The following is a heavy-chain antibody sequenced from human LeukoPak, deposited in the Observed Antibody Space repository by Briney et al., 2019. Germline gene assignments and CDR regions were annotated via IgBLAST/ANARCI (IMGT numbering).Heavy chain of an antibody. CDR3: ARGSHRRYSSSWYSL. V-gene: IGHV3-30*02. D-gene: IGHD6-13*01. CDR1: GFAFSSYG. Sequence: GGSLRLSCAASGFAFSSYGMHWVRQAPGKGLEWVAFIRYDGTNNYYADSVKGRFTISRDNSKNTLYLQMGSLRAEDMAVYYCARGSHRRYSSSWYSLWGQGTLVTVSS. J-gene: IGHJ4*02. CDR2: IRYDGTNN.